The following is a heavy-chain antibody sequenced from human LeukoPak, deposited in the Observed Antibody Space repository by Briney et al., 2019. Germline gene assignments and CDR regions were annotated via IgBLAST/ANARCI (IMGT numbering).Heavy chain of an antibody. CDR3: ARDLTGSRTFDY. J-gene: IGHJ4*02. D-gene: IGHD1-26*01. Sequence: GGSLRLSCAASGFTFSSYAMSWVRQAPGKGLEWVSAISGSGGSTYYADSVKGRFTISRDNSKNTLYLQMNSLRAEDTAVYYCARDLTGSRTFDYWGQGTLVTVSS. CDR1: GFTFSSYA. CDR2: ISGSGGST. V-gene: IGHV3-23*01.